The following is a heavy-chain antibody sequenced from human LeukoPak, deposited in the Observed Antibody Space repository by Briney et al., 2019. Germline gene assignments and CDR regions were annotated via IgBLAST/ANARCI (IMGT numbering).Heavy chain of an antibody. D-gene: IGHD3-10*01. CDR1: GSTFSRYW. CDR2: VKSDGSDT. Sequence: GGSLRLSCAASGSTFSRYWMHWVRQAPGKGLVWVSRVKSDGSDTIYADSVKGRFTISRANAKNTLYLQMDSLRAEDTAVYYCTTGIGNYYYFWGQGTRVTVAA. CDR3: TTGIGNYYYF. J-gene: IGHJ4*02. V-gene: IGHV3-74*01.